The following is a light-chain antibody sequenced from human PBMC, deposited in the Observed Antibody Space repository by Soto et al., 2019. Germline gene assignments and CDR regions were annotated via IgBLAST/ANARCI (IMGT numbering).Light chain of an antibody. CDR2: DNS. Sequence: QSVLTQPPSVSGAPGQRVTISCTGSSSNIGAGYDVHWYQQLPGTAPKLLIYDNSNRPSGVPDRFSASKSGTSASLAITGLQAEDEADYYCQSYDSSLSGWLFGGGTKVTVL. J-gene: IGLJ2*01. CDR1: SSNIGAGYD. V-gene: IGLV1-40*01. CDR3: QSYDSSLSGWL.